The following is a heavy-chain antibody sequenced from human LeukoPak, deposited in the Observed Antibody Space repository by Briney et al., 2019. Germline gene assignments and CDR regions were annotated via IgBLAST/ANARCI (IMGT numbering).Heavy chain of an antibody. CDR1: GGTFSSYA. V-gene: IGHV1-18*01. D-gene: IGHD2-21*02. CDR3: ARDDFVVVTAINDY. Sequence: ASVKVSCKASGGTFSSYAISWVRQAPGQGLEWMGWISAYNGNTNYAQKLQGRVTMTTDTSTTTAYMELRSLTSDDTAVYYCARDDFVVVTAINDYWGQGTLVTVSS. CDR2: ISAYNGNT. J-gene: IGHJ4*02.